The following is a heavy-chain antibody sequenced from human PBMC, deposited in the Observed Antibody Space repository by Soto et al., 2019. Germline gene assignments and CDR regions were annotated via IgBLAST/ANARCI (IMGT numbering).Heavy chain of an antibody. CDR1: GGSISSGGYS. V-gene: IGHV4-30-2*01. CDR2: IYHSGST. CDR3: ARKTTVRTHYFDY. D-gene: IGHD4-4*01. Sequence: PWETLSLTCAVSGGSISSGGYSWSWIRQPPGKGLEWIGYIYHSGSTYYNPSLKSRVTISVDRSKNQFSLKLSSVTAADTAVYYCARKTTVRTHYFDYWGQGTLVTVSS. J-gene: IGHJ4*02.